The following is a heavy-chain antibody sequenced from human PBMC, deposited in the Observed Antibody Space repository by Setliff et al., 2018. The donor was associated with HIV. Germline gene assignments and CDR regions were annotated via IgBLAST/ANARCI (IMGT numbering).Heavy chain of an antibody. CDR1: GYTFTSYD. CDR2: MNPNSGNT. D-gene: IGHD3-22*01. V-gene: IGHV1-8*02. Sequence: GASVKVSCKASGYTFTSYDINWVRQATGQGLEWMGWMNPNSGNTGYAQKLQGRVTMTTDTSTSTAYMELRSLRSDDTAVYYCAREYRAYYYDSSGVGDYWGQGTLVTVSS. J-gene: IGHJ4*02. CDR3: AREYRAYYYDSSGVGDY.